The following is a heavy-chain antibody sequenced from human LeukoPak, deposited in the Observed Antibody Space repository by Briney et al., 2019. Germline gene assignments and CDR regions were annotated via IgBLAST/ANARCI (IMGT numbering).Heavy chain of an antibody. D-gene: IGHD6-19*01. Sequence: PSETLSLTCTVSGGSISTYYWSWIRQPAGKGLEWIGRMYTSGNASYNPSLKSRVTMSVDTSKKQFSLRLSSVTAADTAVYYCAREPVTGTSNFFDSWGQGTLVTVSS. V-gene: IGHV4-4*07. CDR3: AREPVTGTSNFFDS. CDR2: MYTSGNA. J-gene: IGHJ4*02. CDR1: GGSISTYY.